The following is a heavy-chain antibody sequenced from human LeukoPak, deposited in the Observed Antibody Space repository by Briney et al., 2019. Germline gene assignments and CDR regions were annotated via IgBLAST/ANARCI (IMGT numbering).Heavy chain of an antibody. Sequence: PGESLRLSCAASGFTVSSNYMSWVRQAPGKGLEWVSVIYSGGSTYYADSVKGRFTISRDNSKNTLYLQMNSLRAEDTAVYYCASYDSSGYYVDYWGQGTLVTVSS. CDR1: GFTVSSNY. D-gene: IGHD3-22*01. V-gene: IGHV3-53*01. J-gene: IGHJ4*02. CDR3: ASYDSSGYYVDY. CDR2: IYSGGST.